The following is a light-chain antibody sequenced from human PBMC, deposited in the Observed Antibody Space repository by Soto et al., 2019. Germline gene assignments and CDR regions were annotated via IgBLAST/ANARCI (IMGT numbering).Light chain of an antibody. CDR3: QQYDVWPALT. Sequence: EIVLTQSPGTLSLSPGERATLSCRASQSVSNSYLAWYQQKPGQAPRLLMYGASNRATGIPDRFSGSGSGTEFTLAISSLQPEDVAVYYCQQYDVWPALTFGGGTKVEIK. J-gene: IGKJ4*01. CDR1: QSVSNSY. V-gene: IGKV3-20*01. CDR2: GAS.